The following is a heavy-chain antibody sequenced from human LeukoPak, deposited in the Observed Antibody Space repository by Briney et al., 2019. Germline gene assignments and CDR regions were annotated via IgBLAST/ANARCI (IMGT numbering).Heavy chain of an antibody. Sequence: ASVKVSCKASGYTFTSYGISWVRQAPGPGLEWMGWISAYNGNTNYAQKLQGRVTMTTDTSTSTAYMELRRLRSHATAVYYCPRDNRQKYYYASSGYYYDHWGQGTLVTVSS. CDR3: PRDNRQKYYYASSGYYYDH. CDR2: ISAYNGNT. V-gene: IGHV1-18*01. D-gene: IGHD3-22*01. CDR1: GYTFTSYG. J-gene: IGHJ5*02.